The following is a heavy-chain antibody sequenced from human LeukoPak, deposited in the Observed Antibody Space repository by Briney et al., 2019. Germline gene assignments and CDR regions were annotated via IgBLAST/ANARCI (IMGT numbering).Heavy chain of an antibody. V-gene: IGHV1-2*02. CDR3: VRDGQGAGKTYDY. J-gene: IGHJ4*02. D-gene: IGHD1-1*01. CDR2: INPKSGGS. Sequence: ASVKVSCKASGYTFKDYYMHWVRQAPGQGLECMGWINPKSGGSHYAQKFQGRVTMTRDTSISTAYMDVSRLRSDDTAVYYCVRDGQGAGKTYDYWGQGTLVTVSS. CDR1: GYTFKDYY.